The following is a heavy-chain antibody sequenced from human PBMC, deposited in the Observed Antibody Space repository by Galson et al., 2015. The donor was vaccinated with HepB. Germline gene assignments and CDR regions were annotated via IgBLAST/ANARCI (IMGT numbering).Heavy chain of an antibody. J-gene: IGHJ3*02. D-gene: IGHD3-22*01. CDR2: IYNRGST. Sequence: SETLSLTCTVSGGSITNYHWSWIRQSPGKGLEWVGYIYNRGSTNYNPSLMSRVTISVDTSKNQFSLKLSSVTAADTAVYYCARDAQQPRLYDSSLYNAFDIWGQGTMVTVSS. V-gene: IGHV4-59*01. CDR3: ARDAQQPRLYDSSLYNAFDI. CDR1: GGSITNYH.